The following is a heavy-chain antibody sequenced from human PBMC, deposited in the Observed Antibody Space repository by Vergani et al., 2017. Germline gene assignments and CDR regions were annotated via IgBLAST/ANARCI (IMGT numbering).Heavy chain of an antibody. V-gene: IGHV3-33*01. Sequence: QVQLVESGGGVVPTGRSLRLSCAASGFTFSSYGMHWVRQAPGKGLEWVAVIWYDGSKKYYADSVKGRFTISRDNSKNTLYLQMNSLRAEDTAVYYCARDAFTMVRGVTNHYYYGMDVWGQGTTVTVSS. CDR1: GFTFSSYG. D-gene: IGHD3-10*01. CDR3: ARDAFTMVRGVTNHYYYGMDV. J-gene: IGHJ6*02. CDR2: IWYDGSKK.